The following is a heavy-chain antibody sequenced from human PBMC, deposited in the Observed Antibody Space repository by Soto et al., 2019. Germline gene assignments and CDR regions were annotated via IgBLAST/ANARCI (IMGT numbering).Heavy chain of an antibody. Sequence: QVQVVEPGGGVVQPGGSLRLSCAASAFTLSTYTMHWVRQAPGKGLEWVAVISFDGDTEYNADSVKGRFTVSRDDSKNALYLLMNSLRPEDTGIYYCARVLGGVPGIFDTWDQGTLVTVSS. J-gene: IGHJ4*02. CDR3: ARVLGGVPGIFDT. D-gene: IGHD3-16*01. CDR2: ISFDGDTE. V-gene: IGHV3-30-3*01. CDR1: AFTLSTYT.